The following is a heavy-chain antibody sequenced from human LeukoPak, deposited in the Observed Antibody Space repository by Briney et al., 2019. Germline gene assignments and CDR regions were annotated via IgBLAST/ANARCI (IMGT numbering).Heavy chain of an antibody. CDR3: ASLQGATGSGLFY. D-gene: IGHD1-26*01. J-gene: IGHJ4*02. V-gene: IGHV3-11*01. CDR1: GFTFSDYY. Sequence: GGSLRLSCAASGFTFSDYYMSWIRQAPGKGLEWVSYISSSGSAIYYGDSVKGRFTSSRDNAKKSPYLQMNSLRAEDTAVYYCASLQGATGSGLFYWGQGTLVSVSS. CDR2: ISSSGSAI.